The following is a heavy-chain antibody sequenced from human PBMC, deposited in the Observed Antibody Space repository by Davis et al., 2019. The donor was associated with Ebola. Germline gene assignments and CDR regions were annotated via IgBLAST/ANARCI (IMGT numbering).Heavy chain of an antibody. Sequence: HSQTLSLTCAISGDSVSTAGWNWIRQSPSRGLEWLGRTYYNSKWYSDYATSVRGRITINADTSGNKFYLQLNSVTPEDTAMYYCARGWLRVGMDVWGEGTTVTVSS. CDR3: ARGWLRVGMDV. D-gene: IGHD5-18*01. V-gene: IGHV6-1*01. CDR2: TYYNSKWYS. J-gene: IGHJ6*04. CDR1: GDSVSTAG.